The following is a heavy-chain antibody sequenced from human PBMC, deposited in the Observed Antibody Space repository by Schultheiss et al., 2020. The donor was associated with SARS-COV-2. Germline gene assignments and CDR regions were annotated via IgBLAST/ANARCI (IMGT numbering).Heavy chain of an antibody. J-gene: IGHJ4*02. V-gene: IGHV1-18*04. Sequence: ASVKVSCKTSGYSFRSYGISWVRQAPGQGPEWMGWINPYNGNTNYGRNLQGRVTMTTDTSTSTAYMELRSLRSDDTAVYYCARGHDTGGNDVFDVWGQGTLVTVSS. D-gene: IGHD4-23*01. CDR3: ARGHDTGGNDVFDV. CDR2: INPYNGNT. CDR1: GYSFRSYG.